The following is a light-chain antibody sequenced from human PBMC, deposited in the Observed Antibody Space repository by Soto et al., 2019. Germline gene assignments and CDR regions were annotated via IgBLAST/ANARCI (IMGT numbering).Light chain of an antibody. J-gene: IGLJ1*01. CDR2: EVT. CDR1: SSDVGAYNF. Sequence: QSVLAKPASVSGAPGHSITISCTGSSSDVGAYNFVSWYQHHPGKAPKLILYEVTTRPSGVSSRFSGSKSGNTASLTISGLQADDEANYYCSSYKSSNTPYVFGTGTKVTVL. CDR3: SSYKSSNTPYV. V-gene: IGLV2-14*01.